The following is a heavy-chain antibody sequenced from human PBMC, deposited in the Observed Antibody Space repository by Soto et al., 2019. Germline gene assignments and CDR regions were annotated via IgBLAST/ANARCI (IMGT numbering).Heavy chain of an antibody. CDR2: ISGSGGST. J-gene: IGHJ4*02. Sequence: PGGSLRLSCAASGFTFSSYAMIWVRQAPGKGLEWVSAISGSGGSTYYADSVKGRFTISRDNSKNTLYLQMNSLRAEDTAVYYCAKDEEFDFWSGYYTGYFDYWGQGTLVTVSS. D-gene: IGHD3-3*01. V-gene: IGHV3-23*01. CDR3: AKDEEFDFWSGYYTGYFDY. CDR1: GFTFSSYA.